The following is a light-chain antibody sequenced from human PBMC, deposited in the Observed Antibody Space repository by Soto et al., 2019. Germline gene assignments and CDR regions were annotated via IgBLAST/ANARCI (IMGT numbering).Light chain of an antibody. Sequence: QSALTQPPSASGSPGQSVTISCTGTSSDVGGYNYVSWYQQHPGKAPKLMIYDVTKRPSGLPDRFSGSKSGNTASLTVSGLQAEDEADYYCSSFAGYNNFDVFGTGTQLTVL. CDR3: SSFAGYNNFDV. CDR1: SSDVGGYNY. CDR2: DVT. J-gene: IGLJ1*01. V-gene: IGLV2-8*01.